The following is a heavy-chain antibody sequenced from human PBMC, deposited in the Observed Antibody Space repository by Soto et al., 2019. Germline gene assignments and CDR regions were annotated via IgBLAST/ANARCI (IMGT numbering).Heavy chain of an antibody. CDR3: ARADYYDSSGYYYDPPLYFDY. CDR2: IIPILGIA. CDR1: GYTFTSYA. J-gene: IGHJ4*02. V-gene: IGHV1-69*04. Sequence: SVKVSCKASGYTFTSYAMHWVRQAPGQGLEWMGRIIPILGIANYAQKFQGRVTITADKSTSTAYMELSSLRSEDTAVYYCARADYYDSSGYYYDPPLYFDYWGQGTLVSVSS. D-gene: IGHD3-22*01.